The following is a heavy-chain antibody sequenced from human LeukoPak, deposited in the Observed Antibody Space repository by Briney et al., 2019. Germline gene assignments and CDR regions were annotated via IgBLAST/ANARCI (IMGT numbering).Heavy chain of an antibody. J-gene: IGHJ4*02. CDR1: GFSFKSYA. CDR3: AKFTGSYWAFDY. V-gene: IGHV3-30*02. CDR2: IRYDGSNK. D-gene: IGHD1-26*01. Sequence: GGSLRLSCAATGFSFKSYAMTWVRQAPGKGLEWVAFIRYDGSNKYYADSVKGRFTISRDNSKNTLYLQMNSLRAEDTAVYYCAKFTGSYWAFDYWGQGTLVTVSS.